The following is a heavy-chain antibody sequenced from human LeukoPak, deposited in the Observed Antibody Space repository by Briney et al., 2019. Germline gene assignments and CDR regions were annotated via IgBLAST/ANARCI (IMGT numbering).Heavy chain of an antibody. D-gene: IGHD5-12*01. V-gene: IGHV3-30-3*01. CDR3: ARDLPAFRGYAPTPGY. J-gene: IGHJ4*02. CDR2: ISYDGSNK. Sequence: GRSLRLSCAASGFTFSSYAMHWVRQAPGKGLEWVAVISYDGSNKYYADSVKGRFTISRDNSKNTLYLQMNSLRAEDTAVYYCARDLPAFRGYAPTPGYWGQGTLVTVSS. CDR1: GFTFSSYA.